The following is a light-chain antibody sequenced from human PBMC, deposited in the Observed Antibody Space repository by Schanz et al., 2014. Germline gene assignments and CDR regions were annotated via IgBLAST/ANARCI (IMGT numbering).Light chain of an antibody. CDR3: HQYNSYWET. Sequence: DIQMPQSPSTLSASVGDRVTITCRASQSISSWLAWYQQKPGKAPKLLIYDASSLESGVPSRFSGSGSGTEFTLTISSLQPDDFATYYCHQYNSYWETFGQGTKVAFK. CDR2: DAS. J-gene: IGKJ1*01. CDR1: QSISSW. V-gene: IGKV1-5*01.